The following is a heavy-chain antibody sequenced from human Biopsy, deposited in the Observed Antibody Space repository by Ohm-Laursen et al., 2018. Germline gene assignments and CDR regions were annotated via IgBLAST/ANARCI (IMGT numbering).Heavy chain of an antibody. Sequence: SDTLSLTCTVSGDSISSYYWSWIPQPPGKGLQGIGYVYYTGNTNYNPSLKSRVTISVDMSRNQFSLKLDSVTAADTAVYYCARGMRSSGWPFFDYWGQGILVTVSS. J-gene: IGHJ4*02. D-gene: IGHD6-19*01. CDR1: GDSISSYY. V-gene: IGHV4-59*07. CDR2: VYYTGNT. CDR3: ARGMRSSGWPFFDY.